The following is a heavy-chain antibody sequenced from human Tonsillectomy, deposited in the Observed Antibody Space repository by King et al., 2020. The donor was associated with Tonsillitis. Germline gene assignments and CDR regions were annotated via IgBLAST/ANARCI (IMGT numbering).Heavy chain of an antibody. Sequence: QLVQSGAEVKKPGASVKVSCKASGYTFSKYAIGWVRQAPGQGLEWMGWISAYDGRTNSAQNVQGRLTMTTDTSTNTAYMELRSLRSDDTAVYYCARDYDGSIPSRVFDYWGQGTLVTVSS. CDR3: ARDYDGSIPSRVFDY. V-gene: IGHV1-18*01. CDR2: ISAYDGRT. CDR1: GYTFSKYA. D-gene: IGHD3-10*01. J-gene: IGHJ4*02.